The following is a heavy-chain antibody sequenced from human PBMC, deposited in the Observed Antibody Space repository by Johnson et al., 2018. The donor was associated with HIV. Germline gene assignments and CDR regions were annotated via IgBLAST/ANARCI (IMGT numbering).Heavy chain of an antibody. CDR2: ISWDGGST. Sequence: QVQLVESGGGLVKPGGSLRLSCAASGFTFSDYYMNWIRQAPGKGLEWVSYISWDGGSTYYAASVKGRFTISRDNSKNSLYLQMNSLRTEDTAVYYCAKDVGNYWPNAFDVWGQGTMLTVSS. D-gene: IGHD3-22*01. V-gene: IGHV3-11*04. CDR1: GFTFSDYY. CDR3: AKDVGNYWPNAFDV. J-gene: IGHJ3*01.